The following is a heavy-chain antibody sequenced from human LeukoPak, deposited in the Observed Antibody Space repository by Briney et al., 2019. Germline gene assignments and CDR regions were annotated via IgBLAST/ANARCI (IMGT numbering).Heavy chain of an antibody. J-gene: IGHJ6*02. D-gene: IGHD6-13*01. CDR2: INPSGGST. Sequence: ASVTVSCKASGYTFTSYYMHWVRQAPGQGLEWMGIINPSGGSTNYAQKFQGRVTITADKSTSTAYMELSSLRSEDTAVYYCARDLRQQLVPQPNYYYYYGMDVWGQGTTVTVSS. V-gene: IGHV1-46*01. CDR1: GYTFTSYY. CDR3: ARDLRQQLVPQPNYYYYYGMDV.